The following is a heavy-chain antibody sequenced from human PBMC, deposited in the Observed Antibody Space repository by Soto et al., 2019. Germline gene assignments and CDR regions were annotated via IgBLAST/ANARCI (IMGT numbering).Heavy chain of an antibody. CDR3: AGVYYGGDSVNNF. J-gene: IGHJ4*02. V-gene: IGHV3-30-3*01. CDR2: TSYDGNNR. D-gene: IGHD2-21*02. CDR1: GFSFSSYV. Sequence: GGSLRLSCAGSGFSFSSYVLSWVRQAPGRGLEWVAATSYDGNNRYYADSVKGRFIISRDNSKNTLDLEMETPRPEDTAVYYCAGVYYGGDSVNNFWGQGTPVTVSA.